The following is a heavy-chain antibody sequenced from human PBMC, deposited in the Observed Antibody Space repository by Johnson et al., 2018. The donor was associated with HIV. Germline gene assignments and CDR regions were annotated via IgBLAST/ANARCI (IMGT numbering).Heavy chain of an antibody. CDR2: ISWNSGSI. J-gene: IGHJ3*02. CDR3: AKEVI. Sequence: QVQLVESGGGLVKPGGSLRLSCAGSGFTFSDYYMSWVRQAPGKGLEWVSGISWNSGSIGYADSVKGRFTISRDNSKNTLYLQMNSLRAGDTAVYFCAKEVIWGQGTMVTVSS. V-gene: IGHV3-11*04. CDR1: GFTFSDYY.